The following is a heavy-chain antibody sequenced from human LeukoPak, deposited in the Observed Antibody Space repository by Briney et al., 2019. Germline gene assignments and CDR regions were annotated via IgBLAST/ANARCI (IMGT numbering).Heavy chain of an antibody. CDR1: GFTFSSYG. V-gene: IGHV3-30*02. CDR3: ARDHDRDCSSTSCPTGYDY. J-gene: IGHJ4*02. Sequence: GGSLRLSCAASGFTFSSYGMHWVRQAPGEGLEWVAFIRYDGSNKYYADSVKGRFTISRDNSKNTLYLQMNSLRAEDTAVYYCARDHDRDCSSTSCPTGYDYWGQGTLVTVSS. CDR2: IRYDGSNK. D-gene: IGHD2-2*01.